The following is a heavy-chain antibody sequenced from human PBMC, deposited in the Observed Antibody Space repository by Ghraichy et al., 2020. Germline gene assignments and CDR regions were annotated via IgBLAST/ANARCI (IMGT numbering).Heavy chain of an antibody. CDR1: GFTFGNYW. D-gene: IGHD6-19*01. CDR2: ISPNGGDE. J-gene: IGHJ4*02. V-gene: IGHV3-7*04. Sequence: GGSLRLSCAASGFTFGNYWMSWVRQAPGKGLEWVANISPNGGDEYYEDSVRGRFIISRDNSKNSLYLQLNSLRDEDTAVYFCARSTQSSGDYGGQGAKFTVSS. CDR3: ARSTQSSGDY.